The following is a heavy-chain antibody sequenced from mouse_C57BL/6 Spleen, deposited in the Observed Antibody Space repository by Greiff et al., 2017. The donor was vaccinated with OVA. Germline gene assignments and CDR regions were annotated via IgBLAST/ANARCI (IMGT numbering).Heavy chain of an antibody. V-gene: IGHV1-76*01. J-gene: IGHJ3*01. CDR1: GYTFTDYY. Sequence: VQLQESGAELVRPGASVKLSCKASGYTFTDYYINWVKQRPGQGLEWIARFYPGSGNTYYNEKFKGKATLTAEKSSSTAYMQLSRLTAEAAAVYCGGRDDEYGMDYWGQGTLVTVSA. CDR2: FYPGSGNT. CDR3: GRDDEYGMDY. D-gene: IGHD2-10*02.